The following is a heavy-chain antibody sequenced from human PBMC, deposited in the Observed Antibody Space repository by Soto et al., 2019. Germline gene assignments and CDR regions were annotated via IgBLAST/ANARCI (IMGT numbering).Heavy chain of an antibody. CDR1: GGSISSGDYY. D-gene: IGHD2-15*01. J-gene: IGHJ4*02. V-gene: IGHV4-30-4*01. Sequence: VQLQESGPGLVTPSQTLSLTCTVSGGSISSGDYYWSWIRQPPGKGLEWIGYIYNSGNTYYNPSLMSRLTISVDTSKNQFSLKLNSVTAADTAVYYCARAYCRGGSCYDFDYWGQGTLVTVSS. CDR2: IYNSGNT. CDR3: ARAYCRGGSCYDFDY.